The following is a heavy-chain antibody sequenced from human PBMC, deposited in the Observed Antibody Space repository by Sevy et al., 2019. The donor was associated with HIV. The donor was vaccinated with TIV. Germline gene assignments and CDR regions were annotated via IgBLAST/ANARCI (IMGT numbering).Heavy chain of an antibody. CDR3: AKEEDFWSGYYTDQYFQH. J-gene: IGHJ1*01. V-gene: IGHV3-23*01. Sequence: GGCLRLSCAASGFTFSSYAMSWVRQAPGKGLEWVSAISGSGGNTYYADSVKGRFTISRDNSKNTLYLQMNSLRAEDTAVYYCAKEEDFWSGYYTDQYFQHWGQGTLVTVSS. CDR1: GFTFSSYA. CDR2: ISGSGGNT. D-gene: IGHD3-3*01.